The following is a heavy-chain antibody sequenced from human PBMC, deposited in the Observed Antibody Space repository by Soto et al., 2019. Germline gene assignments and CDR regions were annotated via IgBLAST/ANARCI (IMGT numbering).Heavy chain of an antibody. Sequence: ASVKVSCKASGGTFSNYAINWVRQAPGQGLEWMGGIIPIFGTANYAQKFQGRVTITADESTSTAYLDLSSLRSEDTAVYYCARPVEMATISRSYLFYWGQGTLVTVSS. D-gene: IGHD5-12*01. V-gene: IGHV1-69*13. CDR2: IIPIFGTA. J-gene: IGHJ4*02. CDR3: ARPVEMATISRSYLFY. CDR1: GGTFSNYA.